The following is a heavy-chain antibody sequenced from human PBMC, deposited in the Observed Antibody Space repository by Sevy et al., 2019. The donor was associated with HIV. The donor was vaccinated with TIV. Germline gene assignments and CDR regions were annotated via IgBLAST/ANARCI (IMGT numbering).Heavy chain of an antibody. CDR1: GFTFNTYS. J-gene: IGHJ4*02. D-gene: IGHD3-16*01. CDR3: ARCRGHDSIDY. CDR2: IGTAAGVT. V-gene: IGHV3-48*02. Sequence: GGSLRLSCAASGFTFNTYSLIWVRQTPGKGLEWVSFIGTAAGVTYYADSVKGRFTISRDNAKNSLYLQMNSLTDEDTAVYYCARCRGHDSIDYWGQGTLVTVSS.